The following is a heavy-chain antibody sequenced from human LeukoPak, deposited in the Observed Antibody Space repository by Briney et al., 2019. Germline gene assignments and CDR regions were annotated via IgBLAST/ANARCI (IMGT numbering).Heavy chain of an antibody. CDR3: ARDPYNGYYGDDYYYYMDV. Sequence: GGSLRLSCAASGFTFSNYNMNWVRQTPGKGLEWVSSVTRDTIYTFYADSVKGRFTISRDNAKNSLSLQMNSLRAEDTAVYYCARDPYNGYYGDDYYYYMDVWGKGTTVTISS. V-gene: IGHV3-21*01. CDR1: GFTFSNYN. D-gene: IGHD4-17*01. CDR2: VTRDTIYT. J-gene: IGHJ6*03.